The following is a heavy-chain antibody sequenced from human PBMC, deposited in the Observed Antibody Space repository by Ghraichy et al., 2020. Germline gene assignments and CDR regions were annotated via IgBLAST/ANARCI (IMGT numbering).Heavy chain of an antibody. D-gene: IGHD2-15*01. Sequence: ASVKVSCKASGYTFTSYAMNWVRQAPGQGLEWMGWINTNTGNPTYAQGFTGRFVFSLDTSVSPAYLQISRLKAEDTAVYYCARVGHHCSGGSCYSSNLDYWGQGTLVTVSS. J-gene: IGHJ4*02. V-gene: IGHV7-4-1*02. CDR3: ARVGHHCSGGSCYSSNLDY. CDR1: GYTFTSYA. CDR2: INTNTGNP.